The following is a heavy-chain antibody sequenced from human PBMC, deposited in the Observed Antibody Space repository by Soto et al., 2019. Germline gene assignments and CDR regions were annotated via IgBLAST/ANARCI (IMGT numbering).Heavy chain of an antibody. J-gene: IGHJ6*02. CDR3: ARHYSAMGV. V-gene: IGHV3-53*02. Sequence: EVQLVETGGDLIQPGGSLRLSCAASGFTVSSDSMTWVRQAPGKGLEWISIIYSDNNTDYADSVKGRFSISRDTSKNIVHLQMNSLRAEDTAEYYCARHYSAMGVWGQGTTVTVSS. CDR1: GFTVSSDS. CDR2: IYSDNNT.